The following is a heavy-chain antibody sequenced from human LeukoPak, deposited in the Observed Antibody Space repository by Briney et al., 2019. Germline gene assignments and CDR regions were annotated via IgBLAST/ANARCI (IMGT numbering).Heavy chain of an antibody. V-gene: IGHV3-21*01. CDR1: GFPFSSYS. D-gene: IGHD2-21*02. CDR2: ISSGTSFI. Sequence: GSLRLSCAASGFPFSSYSMNWVRQAPGKGLEWVSSISSGTSFIYYADSVKGRFTISRDNAKNSLYLQMNSLRAEDTAVYYCARGTTALMDVWGKGTTVTVSS. J-gene: IGHJ6*03. CDR3: ARGTTALMDV.